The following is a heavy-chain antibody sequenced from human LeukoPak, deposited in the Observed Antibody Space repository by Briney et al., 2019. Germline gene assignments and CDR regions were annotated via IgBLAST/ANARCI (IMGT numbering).Heavy chain of an antibody. CDR1: GFTFSSYE. J-gene: IGHJ6*02. CDR2: ISSSGSTI. Sequence: GGSLRLSCAASGFTFSSYEMNWVRQAPGKGLEWVSYISSSGSTIYYADSVKGRFTISRDNAKNSLYLQMTSLRAEDTAVYYCARNPVPAYYYYYGMDVWGQGTTVTVSS. V-gene: IGHV3-48*03. CDR3: ARNPVPAYYYYYGMDV.